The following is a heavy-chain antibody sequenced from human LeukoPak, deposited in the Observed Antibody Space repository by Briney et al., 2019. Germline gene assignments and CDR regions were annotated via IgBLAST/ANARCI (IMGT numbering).Heavy chain of an antibody. Sequence: SETLSLTCAVYGGSFSGYYWSWIRQPPGKGLEWIGEINHSGSTNYNPSLKSRVTISVDTSKNQFSLKLSSVTAADTAVYYCARMAWGDYGSFDYWGQGTLVTVSS. CDR1: GGSFSGYY. CDR3: ARMAWGDYGSFDY. CDR2: INHSGST. J-gene: IGHJ4*02. V-gene: IGHV4-34*01. D-gene: IGHD4-17*01.